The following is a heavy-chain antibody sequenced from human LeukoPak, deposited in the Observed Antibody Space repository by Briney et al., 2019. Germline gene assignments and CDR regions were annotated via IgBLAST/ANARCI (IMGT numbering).Heavy chain of an antibody. CDR2: ISSSSRDI. J-gene: IGHJ5*02. Sequence: PGGTPRLSCAASGVTFSSYSMNWGRQAPGEGLEWGSSISSSSRDIYYADPVKGRFTISRDNAKNSLYLQMNIRRAEDTAMYYCQGYGSGVWFDPWGQGTLVTVSS. CDR3: QGYGSGVWFDP. V-gene: IGHV3-21*01. D-gene: IGHD3-10*01. CDR1: GVTFSSYS.